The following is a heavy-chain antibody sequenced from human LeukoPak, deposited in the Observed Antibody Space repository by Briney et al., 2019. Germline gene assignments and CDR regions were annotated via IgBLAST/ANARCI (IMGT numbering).Heavy chain of an antibody. V-gene: IGHV3-30*18. CDR2: ISYDGSNK. CDR1: GFTFSSYG. D-gene: IGHD1-26*01. J-gene: IGHJ4*02. CDR3: AKDVGWSYWLDY. Sequence: PGGSLRLSCAASGFTFSSYGMHWVRQAPGKGLEWVAVISYDGSNKYYADSVKGRFTISRDNSKNTLYLQMNSLRAEDTAVYYCAKDVGWSYWLDYGGQGTLVSVSS.